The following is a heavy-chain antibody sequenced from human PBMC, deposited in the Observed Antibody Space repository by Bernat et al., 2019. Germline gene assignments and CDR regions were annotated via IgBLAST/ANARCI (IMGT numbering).Heavy chain of an antibody. D-gene: IGHD1-1*01. J-gene: IGHJ6*03. CDR2: IQSGGNT. CDR3: ARQGLEPRGFYYYYYYMDV. CDR1: GFTVSSKY. V-gene: IGHV3-66*04. Sequence: EVQLVESGGGLVQPGGSLRLSCAASGFTVSSKYMSWVRQAPGKGLEWVSVIQSGGNTYYVDSVKGRFTISRDNSKNTLFLQMNSLRAEDTAVYYCARQGLEPRGFYYYYYYMDVWGKGTTVTVSS.